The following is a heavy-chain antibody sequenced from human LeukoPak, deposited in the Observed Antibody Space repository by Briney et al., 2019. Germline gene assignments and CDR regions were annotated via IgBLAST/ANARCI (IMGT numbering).Heavy chain of an antibody. CDR2: ISSDGSRV. V-gene: IGHV3-74*01. CDR1: GFTFSDYW. CDR3: AKRVGDY. Sequence: GGSLRLSCAASGFTFSDYWMHWVRQAPGKGLVWVSRISSDGSRVTYADSVKGRFTISRDNAKNTLYLQMNSLRAEDTAVYYCAKRVGDYWGQGTLVTVCS. J-gene: IGHJ4*02. D-gene: IGHD1-26*01.